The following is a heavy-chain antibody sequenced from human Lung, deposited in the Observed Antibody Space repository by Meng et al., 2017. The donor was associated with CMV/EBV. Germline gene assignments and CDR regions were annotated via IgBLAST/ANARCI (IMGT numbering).Heavy chain of an antibody. D-gene: IGHD3/OR15-3a*01. J-gene: IGHJ6*02. Sequence: SVKVSCKVSGYTFNGYNMHWVRQAPGQGLEWMGWINPNSGGTNYAQRFQGRVTLTIDTSISTAYMELSRLKSDDTAVYFCERLFHTILGTGYYYGMDVWGQGXTVTVSS. CDR2: INPNSGGT. V-gene: IGHV1-2*02. CDR1: GYTFNGYN. CDR3: ERLFHTILGTGYYYGMDV.